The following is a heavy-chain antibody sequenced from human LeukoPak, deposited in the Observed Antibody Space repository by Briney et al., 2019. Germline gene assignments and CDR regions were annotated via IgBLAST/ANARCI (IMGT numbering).Heavy chain of an antibody. CDR2: ISSSSSYI. CDR1: GFTFSSYS. J-gene: IGHJ6*02. Sequence: GGSLRLSCAASGFTFSSYSMSWFRQAPGKVLEGFSSISSSSSYIYYADSVKGRFTISRDNAKNSLYLQMNRLRAEDTAVYYCARALHGVAALYYYYGMDVWGQGTTVTVSS. D-gene: IGHD2-15*01. V-gene: IGHV3-21*01. CDR3: ARALHGVAALYYYYGMDV.